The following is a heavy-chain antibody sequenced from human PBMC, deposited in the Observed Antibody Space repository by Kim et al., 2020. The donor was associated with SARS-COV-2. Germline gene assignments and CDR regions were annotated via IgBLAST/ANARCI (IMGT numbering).Heavy chain of an antibody. CDR3: ANNHPTYYYDSSRKGRY. V-gene: IGHV3-23*01. D-gene: IGHD3-22*01. CDR2: ISGSGGST. CDR1: GFTFSSYA. Sequence: GGSLRLSCAASGFTFSSYAMSWVRQAPGKGLEWVSVISGSGGSTYYADSVKGRFTISRDNSKNTLYLQMNSLRAEDTAVYYCANNHPTYYYDSSRKGRYWGQGTLVTVSS. J-gene: IGHJ4*02.